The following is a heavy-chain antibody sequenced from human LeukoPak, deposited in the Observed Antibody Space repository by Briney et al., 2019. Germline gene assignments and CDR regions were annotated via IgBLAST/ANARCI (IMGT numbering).Heavy chain of an antibody. D-gene: IGHD6-6*01. V-gene: IGHV6-1*01. Sequence: PSQTLSLTCAISGDSVSSNSAAWNWIRQSPSRGLEWLGRTYYRSKWYNDYAVSVKSRITINPDTSKNQFSLQLNSVTPEDTAVYYCARSGIAARRLQNWFDPWGQGTLVTVSS. CDR1: GDSVSSNSAA. CDR2: TYYRSKWYN. CDR3: ARSGIAARRLQNWFDP. J-gene: IGHJ5*02.